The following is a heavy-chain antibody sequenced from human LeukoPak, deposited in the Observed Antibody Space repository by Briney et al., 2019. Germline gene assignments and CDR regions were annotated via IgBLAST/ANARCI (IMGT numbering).Heavy chain of an antibody. D-gene: IGHD3-22*01. CDR3: ARGSYYYDSSGPIDY. Sequence: ASVKVSCKASGYTFTSYYMHWVRQAPGQGLEWMGWINPNSGGTNYAQKFQGRVTMTRDTSISTAYMELSRLRSDDTAVYYCARGSYYYDSSGPIDYWGQGTLVTVSS. J-gene: IGHJ4*02. CDR2: INPNSGGT. CDR1: GYTFTSYY. V-gene: IGHV1-2*02.